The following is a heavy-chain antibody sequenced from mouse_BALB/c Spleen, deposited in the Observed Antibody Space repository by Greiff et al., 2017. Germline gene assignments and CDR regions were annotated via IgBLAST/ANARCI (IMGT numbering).Heavy chain of an antibody. D-gene: IGHD1-1*01. CDR3: ARPDYYGSSYWYFDV. CDR2: ISYSGST. J-gene: IGHJ1*01. CDR1: GDSITSGY. Sequence: EVKLVESGPSLVKPSQTLSLTCSVTGDSITSGYWNWIRKFPGNKLEYMGYISYSGSTYYNPSLKSRISITRDTSKNQYYLQLNSVTTEDTATYYCARPDYYGSSYWYFDVWGAGTTVTVSS. V-gene: IGHV3-8*02.